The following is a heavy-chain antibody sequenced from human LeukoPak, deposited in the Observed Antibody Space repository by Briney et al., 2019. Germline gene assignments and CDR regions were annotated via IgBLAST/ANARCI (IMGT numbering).Heavy chain of an antibody. CDR2: IYYSGST. Sequence: SETLSLTCTVSGGSISSSSYYWGWIRQPPGKGLEWIGSIYYSGSTYYNPSLKGRVTISVDTSKNQFSLKLSSVTAADTAVYYCARLLYSSGWYYFDYWGQGTLVTVSS. CDR1: GGSISSSSYY. V-gene: IGHV4-39*01. CDR3: ARLLYSSGWYYFDY. J-gene: IGHJ4*02. D-gene: IGHD6-19*01.